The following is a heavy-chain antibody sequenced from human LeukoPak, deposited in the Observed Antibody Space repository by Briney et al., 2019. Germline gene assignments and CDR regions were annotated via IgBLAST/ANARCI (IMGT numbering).Heavy chain of an antibody. CDR1: RFTFDDYA. CDR3: AKDVGPGQYDSSGYPDY. V-gene: IGHV3-9*01. Sequence: GGSLRLSCAASRFTFDDYAMHWVRQAPGKGLEWVSGISWNSGSIGYADSVKGRFTISRDNAKNSLYLQMNSLRAKDTALYYCAKDVGPGQYDSSGYPDYWGQGTLVTVSS. J-gene: IGHJ4*02. D-gene: IGHD3-22*01. CDR2: ISWNSGSI.